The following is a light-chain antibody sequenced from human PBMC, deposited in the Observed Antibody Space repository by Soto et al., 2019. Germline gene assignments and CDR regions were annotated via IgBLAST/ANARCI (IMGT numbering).Light chain of an antibody. J-gene: IGKJ2*01. CDR1: QSLEESNGDNY. V-gene: IGKV2-28*01. CDR2: LGS. CDR3: MQGKQMPYT. Sequence: DIVMTQSPLSLPVTPGEPASISCRSSQSLEESNGDNYLDWYLQRPGQSPQLLIYLGSNRASGVPDRFSGSGSGTDFTLKISRVEAEDVGVYYCMQGKQMPYTFGQGTKLEIK.